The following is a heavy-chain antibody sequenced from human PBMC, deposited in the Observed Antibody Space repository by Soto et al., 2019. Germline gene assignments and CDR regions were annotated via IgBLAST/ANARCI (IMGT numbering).Heavy chain of an antibody. D-gene: IGHD3-22*01. CDR3: ARGSNYYDSSGYYSDWFDP. Sequence: SETLSLTCAVSGGSINSGGYSWSWIRQPPGKGLEWIGYIYYSGTTYYNPSLKSRVTMSVDRSKNQFSLKLSSVTAADTAVYYCARGSNYYDSSGYYSDWFDPWGQGTLVTVSS. CDR1: GGSINSGGYS. CDR2: IYYSGTT. J-gene: IGHJ5*02. V-gene: IGHV4-30-2*01.